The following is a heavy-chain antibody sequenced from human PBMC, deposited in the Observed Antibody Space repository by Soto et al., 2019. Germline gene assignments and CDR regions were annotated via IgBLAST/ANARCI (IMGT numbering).Heavy chain of an antibody. CDR3: ARGTVPPGLDY. J-gene: IGHJ4*02. CDR2: INQDGSAK. V-gene: IGHV3-7*04. D-gene: IGHD4-4*01. Sequence: EVQLVESGGGLVQPGGSLRLPCVTSGFTFSSYWMNWVRQAPGRGLEWVANINQDGSAKYYVDSVKGRFTISRDNAKNSLYLQMNDLRAEDTGVYYCARGTVPPGLDYWGQGALVTFSS. CDR1: GFTFSSYW.